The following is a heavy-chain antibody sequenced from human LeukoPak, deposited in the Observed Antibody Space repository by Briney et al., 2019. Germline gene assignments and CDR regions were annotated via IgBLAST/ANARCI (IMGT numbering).Heavy chain of an antibody. CDR3: ARDSYYDSNWFDP. J-gene: IGHJ5*02. V-gene: IGHV1-2*02. CDR1: GYTFTGYY. Sequence: ASVKVSCKASGYTFTGYYMHWVRQAPGQGLEWMGWINPNSGGTNYAQKFQGRVTMTRDTSISTAYMELSSLRSEDTAVYYCARDSYYDSNWFDPWGQATLVTVSS. D-gene: IGHD3-22*01. CDR2: INPNSGGT.